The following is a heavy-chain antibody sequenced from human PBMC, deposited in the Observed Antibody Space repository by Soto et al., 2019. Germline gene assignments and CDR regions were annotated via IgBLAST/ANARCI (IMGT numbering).Heavy chain of an antibody. CDR2: IYWDDDK. CDR1: GFSLSTSGVG. CDR3: VHQLQSNRGV. Sequence: QITLKASGPTLVKPTQTLTLTCTFSGFSLSTSGVGVGWIRQPPGKALEWLALIYWDDDKRYSPSLKSRLTNTKYTSKDQVVLTMTNMDPVDTATYYCVHQLQSNRGVWGQGTTVTVSS. D-gene: IGHD3-10*01. J-gene: IGHJ6*02. V-gene: IGHV2-5*02.